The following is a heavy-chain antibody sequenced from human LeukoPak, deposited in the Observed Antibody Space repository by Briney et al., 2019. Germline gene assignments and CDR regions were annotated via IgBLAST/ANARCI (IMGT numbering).Heavy chain of an antibody. Sequence: GGSLRPSCAASGFTFSSYAMSWVRQAPGKGLEWVSAISGSGGSTYYADSVKGRFTISRDNSKNTLYLQMNSLRAEDTAVYYCAKNGKGYYDSSYWGQGTLVTVSS. CDR2: ISGSGGST. D-gene: IGHD3-22*01. CDR3: AKNGKGYYDSSY. V-gene: IGHV3-23*01. CDR1: GFTFSSYA. J-gene: IGHJ4*02.